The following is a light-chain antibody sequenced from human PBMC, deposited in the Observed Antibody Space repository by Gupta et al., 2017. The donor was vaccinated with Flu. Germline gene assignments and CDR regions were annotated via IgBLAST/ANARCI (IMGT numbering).Light chain of an antibody. Sequence: EIVLTPSPGTLSLSPGVRATLSSRASQSVSSSYLAWDQQKPVQAPRILIYGAYSTDTGIKDRVSGSGSATDFTLTSIRRETKDFDVYDDQEYGGSPFGGGTKVEMK. CDR3: QEYGGSP. CDR2: GAY. CDR1: QSVSSSY. J-gene: IGKJ4*01. V-gene: IGKV3-20*01.